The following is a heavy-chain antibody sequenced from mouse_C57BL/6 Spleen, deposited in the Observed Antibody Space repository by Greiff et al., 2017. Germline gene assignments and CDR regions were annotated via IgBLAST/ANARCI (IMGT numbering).Heavy chain of an antibody. CDR2: ISSGGSYT. CDR3: ARDYGSRVYAMDY. Sequence: EVQLVESGGDLVKPGGSLKLSCAASGFTFSSYGMSWVRQTPDKRLEWVATISSGGSYTYYPDSVKGRFTISRDNAKNTLYLQMSSLKSEDTALYYCARDYGSRVYAMDYWGQGTSVTVSS. CDR1: GFTFSSYG. D-gene: IGHD1-1*01. V-gene: IGHV5-6*01. J-gene: IGHJ4*01.